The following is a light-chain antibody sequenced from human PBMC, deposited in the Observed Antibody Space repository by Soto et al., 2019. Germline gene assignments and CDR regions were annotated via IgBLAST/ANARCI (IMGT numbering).Light chain of an antibody. CDR2: RNY. J-gene: IGLJ3*02. CDR3: GAWDDNLSGWV. Sequence: QSVLTQPPSASETPGQRVTISCSGSSSNIGSNHVYWYQHLPGTAPKLLIYRNYLRPSGVPDRFSASKSATSASLAISGLRPDDEADYYCGAWDDNLSGWVFGGGTQLTVL. CDR1: SSNIGSNH. V-gene: IGLV1-47*01.